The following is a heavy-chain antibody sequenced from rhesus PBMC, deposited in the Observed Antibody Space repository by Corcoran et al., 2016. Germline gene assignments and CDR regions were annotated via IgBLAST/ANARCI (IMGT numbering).Heavy chain of an antibody. Sequence: QVQLQESGPGLLTPSDTLSLTCAVSGGSISGGYGWGWIRQPPGTGLGWVGSIYSSNGKTNYNPTLKRRVTISTETSKNQFSLKLSSVTAADTAVYYCARETREQRLLIKSTYFDYWGQGVLVTVSS. CDR3: ARETREQRLLIKSTYFDY. CDR1: GGSISGGYG. V-gene: IGHV4S7*01. CDR2: IYSSNGKT. D-gene: IGHD6-31*01. J-gene: IGHJ4*01.